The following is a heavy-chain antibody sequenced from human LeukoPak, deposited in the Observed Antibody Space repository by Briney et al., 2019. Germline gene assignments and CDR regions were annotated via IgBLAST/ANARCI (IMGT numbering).Heavy chain of an antibody. CDR1: GYTFTSYG. CDR3: ARDTEGELLGSRAFDY. V-gene: IGHV1-18*01. D-gene: IGHD1-26*01. J-gene: IGHJ4*02. CDR2: ISAYNGNT. Sequence: GASVKVSCKASGYTFTSYGISRVRQAPGQGLEWMGWISAYNGNTNYAQKLQGRVTMTTDTSTSTAYMELRSLRSDDTAVYYCARDTEGELLGSRAFDYWGQGTLVTVSS.